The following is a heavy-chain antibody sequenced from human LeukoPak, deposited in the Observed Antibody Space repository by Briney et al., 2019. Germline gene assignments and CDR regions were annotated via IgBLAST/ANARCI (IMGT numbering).Heavy chain of an antibody. CDR2: IRQDGNIK. Sequence: PGGSLRLSCAASGFTFSSYSMNWVRQAPAKGLEWMANIRQDGNIKYYVDSVRGRFSISRDNAKNSLYLQMNNLRVDDTALYYCAREIVGYDAFDIWGQGTMVTVSS. V-gene: IGHV3-7*01. CDR1: GFTFSSYS. D-gene: IGHD1-1*01. CDR3: AREIVGYDAFDI. J-gene: IGHJ3*02.